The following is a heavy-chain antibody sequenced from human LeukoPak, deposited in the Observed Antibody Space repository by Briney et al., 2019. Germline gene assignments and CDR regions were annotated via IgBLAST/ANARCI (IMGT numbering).Heavy chain of an antibody. Sequence: SETLSLTCAVYGGSFTGYYWGWIRQPPGKGLEWIGEINHSGSTHYNPSLKSRVTISVDTSKNQFSLKVSSVTAADTAVYHCARWTLRVGVSRADAFDIWGQGTMVTVSS. D-gene: IGHD1-26*01. CDR2: INHSGST. V-gene: IGHV4-34*01. J-gene: IGHJ3*02. CDR1: GGSFTGYY. CDR3: ARWTLRVGVSRADAFDI.